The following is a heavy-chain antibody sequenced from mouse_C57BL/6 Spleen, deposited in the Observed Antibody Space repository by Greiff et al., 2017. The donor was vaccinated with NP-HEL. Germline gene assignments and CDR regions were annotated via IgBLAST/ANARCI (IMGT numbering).Heavy chain of an antibody. D-gene: IGHD5-5*01. J-gene: IGHJ1*03. V-gene: IGHV1-47*01. CDR1: GYTFTTYP. CDR2: FHPYNDDT. CDR3: ARREDYLGYFDV. Sequence: VKLVESGAELVKPGASVKMSCKASGYTFTTYPIEWMKQNHGKSLEWIGNFHPYNDDTKYNEKFKGKATLTVEKSSSTVYLELSRLTSDDSAVYYCARREDYLGYFDVWGTGTTVTVSS.